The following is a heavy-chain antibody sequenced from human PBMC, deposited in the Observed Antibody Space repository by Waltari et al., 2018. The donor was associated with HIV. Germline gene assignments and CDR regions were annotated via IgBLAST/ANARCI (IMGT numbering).Heavy chain of an antibody. CDR3: VRGGWGTIVDY. J-gene: IGHJ4*02. D-gene: IGHD3-16*01. CDR1: GFSFRTYT. Sequence: EVQLLESGGGLVQPGGSLILSCTVSGFSFRTYTMKWVRQAPGKGLEWVSTISGSDQKTWYADSVRGLFTLFRDNSKNTLNLQMNSLAVEDTAIYYCVRGGWGTIVDYWGQGSLVTVSS. V-gene: IGHV3-23*01. CDR2: ISGSDQKT.